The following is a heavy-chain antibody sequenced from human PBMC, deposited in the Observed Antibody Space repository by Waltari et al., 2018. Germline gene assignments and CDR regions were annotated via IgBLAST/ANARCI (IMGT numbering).Heavy chain of an antibody. J-gene: IGHJ4*02. CDR2: IIPIFGTA. Sequence: QVQLVQSGAEVKKPGSSVKVSCKASGGTFSSYAISWVRQAPGQGREWMGRIIPIFGTANYAQKFQGRVTITADKSTSTAYMELSSLRSEDTAVYYCASYYYDSSGYYPRLDYWGQGTLVTVSS. D-gene: IGHD3-22*01. V-gene: IGHV1-69*08. CDR1: GGTFSSYA. CDR3: ASYYYDSSGYYPRLDY.